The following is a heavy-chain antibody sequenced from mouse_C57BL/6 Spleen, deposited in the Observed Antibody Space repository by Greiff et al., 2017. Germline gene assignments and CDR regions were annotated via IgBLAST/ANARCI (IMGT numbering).Heavy chain of an antibody. J-gene: IGHJ3*01. CDR2: IYPGDGDT. D-gene: IGHD1-1*01. CDR3: ARPPYGSSYWFAY. Sequence: VQLQQSGAELVKPGASVKISCKASGYAFSSYWMNWVKQRPGKGLEWIGQIYPGDGDTNYNGKFKGKATLTADKSSSTAYMQLSSLTSEDSAVYYCARPPYGSSYWFAYWGQGTMVTVSA. CDR1: GYAFSSYW. V-gene: IGHV1-80*01.